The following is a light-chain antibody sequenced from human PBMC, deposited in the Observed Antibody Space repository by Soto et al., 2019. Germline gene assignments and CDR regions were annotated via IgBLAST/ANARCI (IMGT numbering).Light chain of an antibody. Sequence: EIVMTQSPATLSVSPGERATLSCRASQSVSSNLAWYQQKPGQAPRLLIYGASTRATGIPARFSGSGSGTEFTLTISSLHSEDFAVYYCQQYNNWPPPFGQRTKLEIK. CDR2: GAS. V-gene: IGKV3-15*01. CDR1: QSVSSN. CDR3: QQYNNWPPP. J-gene: IGKJ2*01.